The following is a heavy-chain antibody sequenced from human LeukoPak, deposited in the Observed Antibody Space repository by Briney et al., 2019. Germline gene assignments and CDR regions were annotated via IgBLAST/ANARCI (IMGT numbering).Heavy chain of an antibody. CDR1: GFTFSSYA. Sequence: GGSLRLSCAAPGFTFSSYAMSWVRQAPGKGLEWVSAISGSGGSTYYADSVKGRFTISRDNSKNTLYLQMNSLRAEDTAVYYCAKDRIWFGGRIDYWGQGTLVTVSS. J-gene: IGHJ4*02. V-gene: IGHV3-23*01. CDR2: ISGSGGST. D-gene: IGHD3-10*01. CDR3: AKDRIWFGGRIDY.